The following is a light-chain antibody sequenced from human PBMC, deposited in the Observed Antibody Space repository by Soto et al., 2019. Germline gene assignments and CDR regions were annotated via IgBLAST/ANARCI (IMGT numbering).Light chain of an antibody. Sequence: QSALAQPASVSGSPGQSITISCTGTSSDIGDSNFVSWYQRHPGKAPKLIIYAVSKRPSGVPDRFSGSKSGITASLTISGLQADDEADYYCSSYAGSYIYVFATGTKVTV. CDR1: SSDIGDSNF. CDR2: AVS. J-gene: IGLJ1*01. V-gene: IGLV2-11*01. CDR3: SSYAGSYIYV.